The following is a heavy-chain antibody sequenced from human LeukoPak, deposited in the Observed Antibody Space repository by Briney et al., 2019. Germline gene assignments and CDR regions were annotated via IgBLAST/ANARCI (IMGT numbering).Heavy chain of an antibody. CDR2: IIPIFGTA. V-gene: IGHV1-69*01. CDR1: GGTFSSYA. D-gene: IGHD3-22*01. J-gene: IGHJ4*02. Sequence: GASVKVSCKASGGTFSSYAISWVRQAPGQGLEWMGGIIPIFGTANYAQKFQGRVTITADESTSTAYMELSSLRSEDTAVYYCASHPGSSGYSLDYWGQGTLVTVSS. CDR3: ASHPGSSGYSLDY.